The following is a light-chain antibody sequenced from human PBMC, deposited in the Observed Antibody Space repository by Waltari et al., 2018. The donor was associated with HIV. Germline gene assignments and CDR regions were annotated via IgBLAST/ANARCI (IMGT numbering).Light chain of an antibody. CDR3: QSADLSGTYWV. Sequence: SYDVTQPSSVSVSPGQTARITCSGYALPDQFGYWYQQKPGQAPVLVIYSDAQRPSGIPERFSGSSSGTGATLTIRGVRTEDEADYHCQSADLSGTYWVFGGGTKLTVL. CDR1: ALPDQF. V-gene: IGLV3-25*03. CDR2: SDA. J-gene: IGLJ3*02.